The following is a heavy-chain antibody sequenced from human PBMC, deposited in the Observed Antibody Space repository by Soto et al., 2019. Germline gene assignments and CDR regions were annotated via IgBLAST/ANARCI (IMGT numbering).Heavy chain of an antibody. V-gene: IGHV1-69*06. Sequence: GASVKVSCKASGGTFSSYAISWVRQAPGQGLEWMGGIIPIFGTANYAQKFQGRVTITADKSTSTAYMELSSLRSEDTAVYYCAGSRIRYFDGANYYYGMDVWGQGTTVTVSS. CDR2: IIPIFGTA. CDR3: AGSRIRYFDGANYYYGMDV. J-gene: IGHJ6*02. D-gene: IGHD3-9*01. CDR1: GGTFSSYA.